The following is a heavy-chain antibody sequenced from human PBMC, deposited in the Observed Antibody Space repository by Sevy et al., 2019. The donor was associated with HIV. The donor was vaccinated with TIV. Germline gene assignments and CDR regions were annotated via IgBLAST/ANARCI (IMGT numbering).Heavy chain of an antibody. Sequence: GGSLRLSCAASGFTFSSNSMNWVRQAPGKGLEWVSSISSSSSYIYYADSVKGRFTISRDNAKNSLYLQMNSLRAEDTAVYYCARTRDYYGSGMGFDPWGQGTLVTVSS. CDR1: GFTFSSNS. CDR2: ISSSSSYI. CDR3: ARTRDYYGSGMGFDP. D-gene: IGHD3-10*01. J-gene: IGHJ5*02. V-gene: IGHV3-21*01.